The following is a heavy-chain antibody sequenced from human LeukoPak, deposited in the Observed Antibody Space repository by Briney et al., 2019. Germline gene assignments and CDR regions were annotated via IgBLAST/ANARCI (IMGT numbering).Heavy chain of an antibody. CDR1: GGSIRSSSHL. CDR3: ARQGEVILTGYPAWIDS. V-gene: IGHV4-39*01. D-gene: IGHD3-9*01. CDR2: IYYSGST. J-gene: IGHJ5*01. Sequence: SETLSLTCTVSGGSIRSSSHLWGWIRQPPGKGLEWIGSIYYSGSTYYKPSLRSRVIISVDTSKSQLSLKLNSVTAADTAVYYCARQGEVILTGYPAWIDSWGQGTLVTVSS.